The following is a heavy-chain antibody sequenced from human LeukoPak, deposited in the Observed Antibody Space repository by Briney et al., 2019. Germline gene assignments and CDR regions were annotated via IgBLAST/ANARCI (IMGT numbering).Heavy chain of an antibody. CDR1: GFTFSNNW. D-gene: IGHD1-26*01. J-gene: IGHJ4*02. Sequence: GGSLRLSCAASGFTFSNNWMHWVRQAPGKGLVWVSRIEGDGSSTDYADSVKGRFTISRDNAKNTLLLQMNSLRAEDTAVYYCVRDGVGAPPFDYWGQGVLVTVSS. CDR3: VRDGVGAPPFDY. V-gene: IGHV3-74*01. CDR2: IEGDGSST.